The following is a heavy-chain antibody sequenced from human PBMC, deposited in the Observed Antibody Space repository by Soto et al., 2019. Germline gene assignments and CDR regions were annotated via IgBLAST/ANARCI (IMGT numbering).Heavy chain of an antibody. Sequence: QVQLVQSGGEVKKPGASVEVSCRTSGYMFTTYGMSWVRQAPGQGLEWMAWISAYNGNKKYAQKFQGRVTMPTDPPTSTASMELRNLTSDDTGPYFCARTGGGMAARPLEYWGQGTLVTVSS. V-gene: IGHV1-18*04. CDR1: GYMFTTYG. CDR2: ISAYNGNK. CDR3: ARTGGGMAARPLEY. J-gene: IGHJ4*02. D-gene: IGHD6-6*01.